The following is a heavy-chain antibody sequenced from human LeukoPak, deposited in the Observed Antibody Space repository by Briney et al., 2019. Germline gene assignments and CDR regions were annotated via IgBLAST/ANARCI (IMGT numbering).Heavy chain of an antibody. CDR1: GFSFSRYW. V-gene: IGHV3-7*01. D-gene: IGHD3-10*01. CDR3: ARAGQEWFGELGFDQ. CDR2: IKQDGSEK. Sequence: GGSLRLSCAASGFSFSRYWMSWVRQAPGKGLEWVADIKQDGSEKNYVESVKGRFTISRDNAKNSLYLQTNSLRAEDTAVYYCARAGQEWFGELGFDQWGQGTLVIVSS. J-gene: IGHJ4*02.